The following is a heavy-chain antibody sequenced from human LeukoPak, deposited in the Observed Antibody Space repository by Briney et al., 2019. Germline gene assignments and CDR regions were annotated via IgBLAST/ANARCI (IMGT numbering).Heavy chain of an antibody. J-gene: IGHJ6*03. CDR1: GGTFSGYY. CDR2: SNDSGGT. CDR3: ARLSVIVGAALEYYYYYMDV. V-gene: IGHV4-34*01. D-gene: IGHD1-26*01. Sequence: SETLSLTCAVYGGTFSGYYWSWIQQPPGKRLEWVGESNDSGGTNYNPSLKSRVTISADKSKNQVSLRLTSVTAADTAVYYCARLSVIVGAALEYYYYYMDVWGQGTTVTVSS.